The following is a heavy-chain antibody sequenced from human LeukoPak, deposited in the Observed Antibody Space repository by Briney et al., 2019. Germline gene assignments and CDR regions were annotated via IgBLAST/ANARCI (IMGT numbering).Heavy chain of an antibody. CDR1: GGSFSGYY. V-gene: IGHV4-34*01. Sequence: SETLSLTCAVYGGSFSGYYWSWIRQPPGKGLEWIGEINHSGSTNYNPSLKSRVTISVDTSKNQFSLKLSSVTAADTAVYYCARTYGDYFPPSYMDVWGKGTTVTISS. CDR3: ARTYGDYFPPSYMDV. J-gene: IGHJ6*03. CDR2: INHSGST. D-gene: IGHD4-17*01.